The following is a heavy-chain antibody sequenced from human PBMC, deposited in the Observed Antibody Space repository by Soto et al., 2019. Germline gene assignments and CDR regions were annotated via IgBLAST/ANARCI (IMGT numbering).Heavy chain of an antibody. CDR1: GLTFSSYG. CDR2: ISYDGNYK. CDR3: GKVSTYYYDSTLDY. D-gene: IGHD3-22*01. J-gene: IGHJ4*02. V-gene: IGHV3-30*18. Sequence: PGGSLRLSCAASGLTFSSYGMHWVRQAPGKGLEWVAIISYDGNYKHHADSVKGRFTISRDNSKNTLYLQMNSLRAEDTAVYYCGKVSTYYYDSTLDYWGQGTLVTVSS.